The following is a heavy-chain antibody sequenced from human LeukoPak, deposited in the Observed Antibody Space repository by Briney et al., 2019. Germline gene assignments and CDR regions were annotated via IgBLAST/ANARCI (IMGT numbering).Heavy chain of an antibody. CDR1: GYTFTSYY. CDR3: ARATYSQVVPAAESYYYYGIDG. V-gene: IGHV1-46*01. Sequence: ASVWPSRKASGYTFTSYYMHWVRQAPGQGLEWMGIINPSGGSTSYAQKFQGRVTMTRDTSTSTVYMELSSLRSEDTAVYYCARATYSQVVPAAESYYYYGIDGCGEGSTVTVSS. CDR2: INPSGGST. D-gene: IGHD2-2*01. J-gene: IGHJ6*01.